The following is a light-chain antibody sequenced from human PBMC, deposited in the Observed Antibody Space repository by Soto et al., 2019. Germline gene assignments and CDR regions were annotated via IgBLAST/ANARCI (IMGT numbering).Light chain of an antibody. CDR3: QQRSQWPLLT. V-gene: IGKV3-11*01. CDR1: QSISNY. J-gene: IGKJ4*01. Sequence: EIVLTQSPGTLSLSPGERATLSCRVSQSISNYLAWYQHKPGQAPRLLISDASKRASGVPARFSGSGSGTDFTLTISSLEPEDFAVYYCQQRSQWPLLTFGGGTTVEIK. CDR2: DAS.